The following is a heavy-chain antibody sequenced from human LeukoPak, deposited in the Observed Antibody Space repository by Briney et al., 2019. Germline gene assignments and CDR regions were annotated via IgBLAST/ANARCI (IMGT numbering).Heavy chain of an antibody. Sequence: GGSLRLSCAASGFTFSSYGMHWVRQAPGKGLEWVSYISSSSSTIYYADSVKGRFTISRDNAKNSLYLQMNSLRAEDTAVYYCARKTATIYYYYYYMDVWGKGTTVTVSS. CDR2: ISSSSSTI. D-gene: IGHD1-14*01. J-gene: IGHJ6*03. V-gene: IGHV3-48*01. CDR3: ARKTATIYYYYYYMDV. CDR1: GFTFSSYG.